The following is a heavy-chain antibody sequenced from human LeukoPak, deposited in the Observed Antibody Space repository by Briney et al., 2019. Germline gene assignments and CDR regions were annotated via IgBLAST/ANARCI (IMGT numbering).Heavy chain of an antibody. J-gene: IGHJ4*02. CDR2: ISGSGGST. CDR1: GFTFSSYA. CDR3: AKSDSSGWYGGRVDY. V-gene: IGHV3-23*01. Sequence: GGSLRLSCAASGFTFSSYAMSWVRQAPGKGLEWVSAISGSGGSTYYADSVKGRFTISRDNSKNTLYLQMNSLRAEDTAVYYCAKSDSSGWYGGRVDYWGQGTLVTVSS. D-gene: IGHD6-19*01.